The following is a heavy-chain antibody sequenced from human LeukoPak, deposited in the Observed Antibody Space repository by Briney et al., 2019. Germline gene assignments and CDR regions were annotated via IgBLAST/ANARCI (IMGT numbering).Heavy chain of an antibody. V-gene: IGHV3-7*03. J-gene: IGHJ6*02. D-gene: IGHD1-26*01. CDR2: IKQDGSEK. CDR1: GLTFSSHW. CDR3: ARYSGSYEVNYYYYYGMDV. Sequence: GGSLRLSCAASGLTFSSHWMHWVRQAPGKGLEWVANIKQDGSEKYYVDSVKGRFTISRDNAKNALYLQMNSLRAEDTAVYYCARYSGSYEVNYYYYYGMDVWGQGTTVTVSS.